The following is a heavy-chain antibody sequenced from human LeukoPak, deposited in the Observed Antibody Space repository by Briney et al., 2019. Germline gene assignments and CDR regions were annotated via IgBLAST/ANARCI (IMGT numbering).Heavy chain of an antibody. Sequence: HAGGSLRLSCAASGFTFSIYGMHWVRQAPGKGLEWVAFIRYDGSNKYYADSVKGRFTISRDNSKNTLYLQMNSLRAEDTAVYYCAKENSGSYPNWGQGTLVNVSS. V-gene: IGHV3-30*02. J-gene: IGHJ4*02. CDR1: GFTFSIYG. CDR3: AKENSGSYPN. CDR2: IRYDGSNK. D-gene: IGHD1-26*01.